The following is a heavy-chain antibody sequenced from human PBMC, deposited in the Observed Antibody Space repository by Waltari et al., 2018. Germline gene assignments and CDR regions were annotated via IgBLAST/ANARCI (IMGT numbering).Heavy chain of an antibody. CDR3: AKGDSTSWYAFEY. CDR1: GFTFSGDA. J-gene: IGHJ4*02. V-gene: IGHV3-23*03. Sequence: EVQLLESGGGLVQPGGSLRLSCAASGFTFSGDAMSWVRQAPGKGLGWVSVIYGGGSVILYGDSVGGRFTVSRDFSTNTVYLQMNSLRAEDTAVYYCAKGDSTSWYAFEYWGQGTLVTVAS. D-gene: IGHD6-13*01. CDR2: IYGGGSVI.